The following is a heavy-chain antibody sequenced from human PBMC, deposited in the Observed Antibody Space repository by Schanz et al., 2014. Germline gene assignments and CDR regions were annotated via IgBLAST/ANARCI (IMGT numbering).Heavy chain of an antibody. CDR3: ARGGSGSHYRRDY. D-gene: IGHD1-26*01. V-gene: IGHV3-23*01. Sequence: EVHLLESGGGLVPPGGSLRLSCAASGFNFSDYAMCWVRQAPGKGLEWVSAISGGGGTTYYTDSVKGRFTISRDNSKNTLYLQMNSLRAEDTGLYFCARGGSGSHYRRDYWGQGTLVTVSS. CDR2: ISGGGGTT. CDR1: GFNFSDYA. J-gene: IGHJ4*02.